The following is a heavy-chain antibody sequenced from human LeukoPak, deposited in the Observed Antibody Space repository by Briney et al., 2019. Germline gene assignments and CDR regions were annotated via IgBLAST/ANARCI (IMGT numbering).Heavy chain of an antibody. V-gene: IGHV3-53*01. D-gene: IGHD4-17*01. J-gene: IGHJ6*03. Sequence: PGGSLRLSCAASGFTFSSYSMNWVRQAPGKGLEWVSVIYSGGSTYYADSVKGRFTISRDNSKNTLYLQMNSLRAEDTAVYYCARGHGDYVNGYYMDVWGKGTTVTISS. CDR1: GFTFSSYS. CDR3: ARGHGDYVNGYYMDV. CDR2: IYSGGST.